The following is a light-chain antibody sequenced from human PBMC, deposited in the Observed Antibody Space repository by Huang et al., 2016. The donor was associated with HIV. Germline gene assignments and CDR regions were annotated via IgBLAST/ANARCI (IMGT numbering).Light chain of an antibody. J-gene: IGKJ1*01. CDR2: DSF. V-gene: IGKV3-15*01. CDR3: QQYDDWPRT. Sequence: EIMLTQSPITLSVSPGERAVLSCRASQHIGTDLAWYQPRPGQAPRLLIYDSFTRAMGVPSRFSGSGSGADFTLSISGLQSEDFAVYYCQQYDDWPRTFGQGTKLEI. CDR1: QHIGTD.